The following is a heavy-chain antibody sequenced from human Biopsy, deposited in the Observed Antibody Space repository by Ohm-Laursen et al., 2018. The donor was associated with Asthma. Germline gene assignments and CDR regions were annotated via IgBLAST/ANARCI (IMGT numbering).Heavy chain of an antibody. CDR3: AKDGNWCRLRNCSPPGYWFDP. D-gene: IGHD2-8*02. Sequence: ASVKVSCKASGYTFTHYAIHWLRQAPGQRPEWMGWINAGNGKLEYSGKFQGRVTITRDTSATTAYMELSSLTSGDTAVYYCAKDGNWCRLRNCSPPGYWFDPWGQGTLVTVSS. CDR2: INAGNGKL. V-gene: IGHV1-3*01. J-gene: IGHJ5*02. CDR1: GYTFTHYA.